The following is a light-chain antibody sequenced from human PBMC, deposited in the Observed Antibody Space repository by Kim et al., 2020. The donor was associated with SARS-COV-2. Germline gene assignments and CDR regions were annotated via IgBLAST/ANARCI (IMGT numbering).Light chain of an antibody. CDR2: EVS. Sequence: PGQSITISCTGTSGDVGSYNLVSWYQQHPGKAPKLMIYEVSKRPSGVSNRFSGSKSGNTASLTISGLQAEDEADYYCCSYAGSSTLFGGGTQLTVL. J-gene: IGLJ2*01. V-gene: IGLV2-23*02. CDR1: SGDVGSYNL. CDR3: CSYAGSSTL.